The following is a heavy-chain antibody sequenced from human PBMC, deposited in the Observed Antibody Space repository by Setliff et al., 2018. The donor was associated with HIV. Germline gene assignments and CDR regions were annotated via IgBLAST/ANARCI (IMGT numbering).Heavy chain of an antibody. CDR2: INSATGGT. CDR1: GYTFTDNY. Sequence: ASVKGLLQASGYTFTDNYIHWVRQAPGQGLEWMAWINSATGGTNYAQNFQGWVTVTRDTSINTVCMELSSLKSDDTAVYYCARDYLHVFDIWGQGTMVTVSS. J-gene: IGHJ3*02. V-gene: IGHV1-2*04. CDR3: ARDYLHVFDI.